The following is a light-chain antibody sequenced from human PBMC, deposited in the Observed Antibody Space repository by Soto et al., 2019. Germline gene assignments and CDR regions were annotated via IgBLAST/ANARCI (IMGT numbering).Light chain of an antibody. V-gene: IGKV1-5*03. Sequence: DIQMSQSPSTLSGSVGDRVTITCRASQTISSWLAWDQPKPGKAPTLLIYKASTLKSGVPSRFSGSGSGTEFTLTISSLQPDDFATYYCQHYNSYSEVFGQGTKV. CDR1: QTISSW. J-gene: IGKJ1*01. CDR2: KAS. CDR3: QHYNSYSEV.